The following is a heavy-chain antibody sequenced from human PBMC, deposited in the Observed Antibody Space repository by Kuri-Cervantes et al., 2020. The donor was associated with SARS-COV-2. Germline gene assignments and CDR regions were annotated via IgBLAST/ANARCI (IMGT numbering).Heavy chain of an antibody. CDR3: ARDLRSGWFEGAFDI. D-gene: IGHD6-19*01. J-gene: IGHJ3*02. Sequence: GESLKISCAASGFTFSSYSMNWVRQAPGKGLEWVAVISYDGSNKYYADSVKGRFTISRDNSKNTLYLQMNSLRAEDTAVYYCARDLRSGWFEGAFDIWGRGTMVTVSS. CDR1: GFTFSSYS. V-gene: IGHV3-30*03. CDR2: ISYDGSNK.